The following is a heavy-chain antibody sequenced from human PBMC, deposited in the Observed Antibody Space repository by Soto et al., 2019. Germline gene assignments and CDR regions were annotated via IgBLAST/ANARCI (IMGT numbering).Heavy chain of an antibody. V-gene: IGHV3-7*05. CDR1: GFTFSSYW. CDR3: ARNDYVWGSYRFDY. Sequence: GGSLRLSCAASGFTFSSYWMSWVRQAPGKGLEWVANIKQDGSEKYYVDSVKGRFTISRDNAKNSLYLQMNSLRAEDTAVYYCARNDYVWGSYRFDYWGQGTLVTVSS. CDR2: IKQDGSEK. D-gene: IGHD3-16*02. J-gene: IGHJ4*02.